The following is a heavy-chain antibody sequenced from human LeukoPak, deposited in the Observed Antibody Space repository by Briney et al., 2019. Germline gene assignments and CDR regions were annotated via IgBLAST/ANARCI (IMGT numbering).Heavy chain of an antibody. CDR1: GFSFSSYS. J-gene: IGHJ4*02. V-gene: IGHV3-21*01. CDR2: ISGGSDYI. Sequence: GRSLRLSCAASGFSFSSYSMNWVRQAPGKGLEWVSSISGGSDYIYYADSVKGRFTISRDNAINSLYLQMNSLRAEDTAVYYCASLGGGSGSSHNPLVDHWGQGTLVTVSS. D-gene: IGHD3-10*01. CDR3: ASLGGGSGSSHNPLVDH.